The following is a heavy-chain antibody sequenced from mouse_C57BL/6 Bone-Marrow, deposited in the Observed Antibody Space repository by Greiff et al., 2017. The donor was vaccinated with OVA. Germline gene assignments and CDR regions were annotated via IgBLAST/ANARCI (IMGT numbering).Heavy chain of an antibody. V-gene: IGHV1-55*01. CDR2: IYPGRGST. D-gene: IGHD2-1*01. CDR1: GYTFTSYW. Sequence: QVHVKQPGAELVKPGASVKMSCKASGYTFTSYWITWVKQRPGQGLEWIGDIYPGRGSTNYNEKFKSKATLTVDTSSSTAYMQLSSLTSEDFAVYYRASRPIYYGNSLYAMDYWGQGTSVTVSS. CDR3: ASRPIYYGNSLYAMDY. J-gene: IGHJ4*01.